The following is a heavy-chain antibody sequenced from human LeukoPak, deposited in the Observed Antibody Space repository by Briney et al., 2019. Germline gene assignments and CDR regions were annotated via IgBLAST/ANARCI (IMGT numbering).Heavy chain of an antibody. CDR2: IYYSGST. CDR3: ARASSDYGDYYFDY. D-gene: IGHD4-17*01. J-gene: IGHJ4*02. CDR1: GRSISSGGYY. V-gene: IGHV4-31*03. Sequence: PAETLSLTCTVSGRSISSGGYYWNWIRQHPGKGLQWIGYIYYSGSTHYNPSLKSRLTISVDTSKNQFSLKLSSVSAGDTAVYYCARASSDYGDYYFDYWGQGTLVTVSS.